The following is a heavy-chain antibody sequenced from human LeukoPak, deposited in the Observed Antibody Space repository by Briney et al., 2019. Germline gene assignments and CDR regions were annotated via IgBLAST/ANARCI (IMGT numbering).Heavy chain of an antibody. CDR2: ISSGSSTT. CDR1: GFSFSSYW. Sequence: GGSLRLSCAASGFSFSSYWMNWVRQAPGKELEWVSYISSGSSTTYYVDSVKGRFTISRDNAKNSLCLQMNSLRDEDTAVYYCAGARTYYYAMDVWGQGTTVTVSS. CDR3: AGARTYYYAMDV. J-gene: IGHJ6*02. V-gene: IGHV3-48*02.